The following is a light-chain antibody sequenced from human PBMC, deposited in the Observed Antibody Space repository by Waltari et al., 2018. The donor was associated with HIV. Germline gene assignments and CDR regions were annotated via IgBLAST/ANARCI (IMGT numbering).Light chain of an antibody. V-gene: IGLV1-47*01. CDR2: SNN. CDR3: AAWTDSLRAVV. J-gene: IGLJ2*01. CDR1: SSNSGSYY. Sequence: QSVLTQPPSASGTPGQRVTISCSGDSSNSGSYYVYWFQQLPGTAPKLLLYSNNQRPSGVPDRFSGSKSGTSASLAISGLRSEDEADYYCAAWTDSLRAVVFGGGTKLSVL.